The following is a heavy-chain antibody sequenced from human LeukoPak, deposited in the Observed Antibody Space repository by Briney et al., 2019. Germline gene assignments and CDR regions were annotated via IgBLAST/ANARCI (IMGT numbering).Heavy chain of an antibody. CDR1: GFTFSNAW. D-gene: IGHD4-17*01. V-gene: IGHV3-66*01. Sequence: GGSLRLSCAASGFTFSNAWMSWVRQAPGKGLEWVSVIYSGGSTYYSDSVKGGCTISRDNFKNKLYLQMNSLRAEDTAVYYCARSYGDYDAFDIWGQGTMVTVSS. CDR3: ARSYGDYDAFDI. CDR2: IYSGGST. J-gene: IGHJ3*02.